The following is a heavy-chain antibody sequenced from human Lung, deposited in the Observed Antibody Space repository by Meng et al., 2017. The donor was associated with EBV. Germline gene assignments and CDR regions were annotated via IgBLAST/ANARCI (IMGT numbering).Heavy chain of an antibody. CDR2: VSGTGGST. Sequence: GGLVELSGYLELSCAALEFTVGTLALGGGRQAPGEGLGLVSGVSGTGGSTYDANCVKGRLTNSRDNSKNTLFLQKNSMRAEDTAVYYCATGRETFAPEGLDFWGQGALVTVSS. D-gene: IGHD1-14*01. CDR1: EFTVGTLA. J-gene: IGHJ4*02. CDR3: ATGRETFAPEGLDF. V-gene: IGHV3-23*01.